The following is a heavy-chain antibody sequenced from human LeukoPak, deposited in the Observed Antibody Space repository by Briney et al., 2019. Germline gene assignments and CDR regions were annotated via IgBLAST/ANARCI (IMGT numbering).Heavy chain of an antibody. CDR1: GGSISGYY. CDR2: IYYSGST. V-gene: IGHV4-59*01. CDR3: ARAGGYDSPIFFDY. Sequence: SETLSLTCTVSGGSISGYYYNWIRQPPGKGLEWIGYIYYSGSTNYNPFLKSRVTISVDTSKNQFSLKLSSVTAADTAVYYCARAGGYDSPIFFDYWGQGTLVTVSS. D-gene: IGHD5-12*01. J-gene: IGHJ4*02.